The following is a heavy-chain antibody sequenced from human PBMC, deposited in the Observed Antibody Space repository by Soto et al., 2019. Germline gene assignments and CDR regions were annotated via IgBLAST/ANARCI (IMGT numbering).Heavy chain of an antibody. V-gene: IGHV3-23*01. CDR1: GFIFSSYA. D-gene: IGHD1-7*01. CDR3: ARVDDWNYARSFDC. J-gene: IGHJ4*02. Sequence: GESLKISCAASGFIFSSYAMTWVRQAPGQGLEWVSTISGDGGSTFYADSVKGRFTLSRDNFKNTVYLEMNNLRAEDTAVYFCARVDDWNYARSFDCWGQGTLVTVSS. CDR2: ISGDGGST.